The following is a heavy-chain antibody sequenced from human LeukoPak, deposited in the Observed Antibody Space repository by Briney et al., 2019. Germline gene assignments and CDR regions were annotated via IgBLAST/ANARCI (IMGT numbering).Heavy chain of an antibody. CDR3: ARDCGGSCYPYYYYYYMDV. CDR2: INPNSGGT. CDR1: GYTFTGYY. V-gene: IGHV1-2*06. D-gene: IGHD2-15*01. J-gene: IGHJ6*03. Sequence: ASVKVSCKASGYTFTGYYMHWVRQAPGQGLEWMGRINPNSGGTNYAQKFQGRVTMTRDTSISTAYMELSRPRSDDTAVYYCARDCGGSCYPYYYYYYMDVWGKGTTVTVSS.